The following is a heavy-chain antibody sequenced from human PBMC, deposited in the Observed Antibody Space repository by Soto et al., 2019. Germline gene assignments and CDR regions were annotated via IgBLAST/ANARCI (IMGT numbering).Heavy chain of an antibody. Sequence: QVQLVESGGGLVEPGGSLRLSCEASGFTFSDYYMRWIRQVPGRGLECLSYVSSDGGFTHYADSVQGRFTISRDNTKNSLFLEMKGLGAEDTALYFCAIDPMGRGVPLDYWGPGTLVTVSS. CDR2: VSSDGGFT. CDR1: GFTFSDYY. J-gene: IGHJ4*02. V-gene: IGHV3-11*06. CDR3: AIDPMGRGVPLDY. D-gene: IGHD3-10*01.